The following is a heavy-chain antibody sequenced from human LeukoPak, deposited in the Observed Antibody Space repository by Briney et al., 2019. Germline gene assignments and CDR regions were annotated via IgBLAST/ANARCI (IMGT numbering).Heavy chain of an antibody. V-gene: IGHV3-30*04. Sequence: GGSLRLSCAASGFTFSNYAMHWVRQAPGKGLEWVAFISYDGSNKYEADSVKGRFTISRDNSYSTLYLQMNGLRPEDTAVYYCARGNNGSGSYRDDWGQGILVTVSS. J-gene: IGHJ4*02. CDR3: ARGNNGSGSYRDD. CDR1: GFTFSNYA. CDR2: ISYDGSNK. D-gene: IGHD3-10*01.